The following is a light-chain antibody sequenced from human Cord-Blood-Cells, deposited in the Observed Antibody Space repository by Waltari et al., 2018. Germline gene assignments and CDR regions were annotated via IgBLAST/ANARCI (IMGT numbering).Light chain of an antibody. CDR3: SSYTSSSTYV. Sequence: QSALTQPASVSGSPGQSITISCTGTSSAVGGYNYVSWYQQHPGKAPKLMIYEVSNRPSGVSNRFSGSKSGNTAFLTISGLQAEDEADYYCSSYTSSSTYVFGTGTKVTVL. CDR1: SSAVGGYNY. J-gene: IGLJ1*01. V-gene: IGLV2-14*01. CDR2: EVS.